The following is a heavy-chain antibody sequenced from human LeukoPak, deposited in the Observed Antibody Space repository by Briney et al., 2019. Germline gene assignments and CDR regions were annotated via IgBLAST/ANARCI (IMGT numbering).Heavy chain of an antibody. Sequence: GRSLRLSCAASGFTFSSYGMHWVRQAPGKGLEWVAVIWYDGSNKYYADSVKGRFTISRDNSKNTLYLQMNSLRAEDRAVYYCARDRGCSGGSCYSNYYYYGMDVWGKGTTVTVSS. CDR3: ARDRGCSGGSCYSNYYYYGMDV. D-gene: IGHD2-15*01. CDR1: GFTFSSYG. J-gene: IGHJ6*04. V-gene: IGHV3-33*01. CDR2: IWYDGSNK.